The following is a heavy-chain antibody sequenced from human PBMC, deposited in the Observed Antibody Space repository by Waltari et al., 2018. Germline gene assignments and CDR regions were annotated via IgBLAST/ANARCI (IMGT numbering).Heavy chain of an antibody. V-gene: IGHV1-69-2*01. D-gene: IGHD5-12*01. CDR3: ATEWNGVVTTKNEYFHH. CDR2: VDPEDGET. J-gene: IGHJ1*01. CDR1: GYTFTDYY. Sequence: EVQLVQSGAEVKKPGTKVKISCKVSGYTFTDYYMHWVQQAPGKGLEWMGLVDPEDGETMYAEKFQGRVTIIADTSMDTGYMELSSLRSEDTAVYYCATEWNGVVTTKNEYFHHWGQGTLVTVSS.